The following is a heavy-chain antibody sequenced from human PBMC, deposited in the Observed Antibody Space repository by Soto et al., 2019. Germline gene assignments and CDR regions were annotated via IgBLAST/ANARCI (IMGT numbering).Heavy chain of an antibody. Sequence: PGGSLRLSCAASGFTFSSYGMHWVRQAPGKGLEWVAVISYDGSNKYYAESVKGRITISRDNSKKTQYQQMNSQRAEDKDEYYCAKGDNYYDSSGYSLVPLDYWGQGT. CDR3: AKGDNYYDSSGYSLVPLDY. D-gene: IGHD3-22*01. V-gene: IGHV3-30*18. CDR1: GFTFSSYG. J-gene: IGHJ4*02. CDR2: ISYDGSNK.